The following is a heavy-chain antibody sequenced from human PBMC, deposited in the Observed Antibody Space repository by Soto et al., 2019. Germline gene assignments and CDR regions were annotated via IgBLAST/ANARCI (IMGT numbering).Heavy chain of an antibody. CDR3: ATSSLGVYGSSSQFYYFYYAMDV. J-gene: IGHJ6*02. CDR2: LSADGDIA. Sequence: PGWSLRLSCRASVFTFSGSAMSWCRQAPGKGLEWVSALSADGDIAYYADSVKGRFTISRDNSKNTLYLQMSTLRAEDTAVYYCATSSLGVYGSSSQFYYFYYAMDVWGQGTTVTVSS. V-gene: IGHV3-23*01. D-gene: IGHD3-10*01. CDR1: VFTFSGSA.